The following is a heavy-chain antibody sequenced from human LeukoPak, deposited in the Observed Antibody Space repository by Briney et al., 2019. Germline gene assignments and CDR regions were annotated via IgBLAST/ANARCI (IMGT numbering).Heavy chain of an antibody. CDR1: GFTFSHYA. D-gene: IGHD2/OR15-2a*01. Sequence: GGSLRLSCAASGFTFSHYAMHWVRQAPGKGLEWVAFISYDGTTQYYAGSVKGRFTISRDDSKNTLYLQMHSLRTEDTAVYFCARSPFRSYYFDYWAREPWSPSPQ. CDR2: ISYDGTTQ. J-gene: IGHJ4*02. V-gene: IGHV3-30-3*01. CDR3: ARSPFRSYYFDY.